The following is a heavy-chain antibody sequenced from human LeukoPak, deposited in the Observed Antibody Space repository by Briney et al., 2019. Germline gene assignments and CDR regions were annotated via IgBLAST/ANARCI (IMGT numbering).Heavy chain of an antibody. Sequence: SETLSLTCAVYGGSFSGYYWSWIRQPPGKGLEWLGEINHSGSTNYNPSLKSRVTISVDTSKNQFSLKLSSVTAADTAVYYCARHRYNWNGYYYYGMDVWGQGTTVTVSS. V-gene: IGHV4-34*01. J-gene: IGHJ6*02. CDR2: INHSGST. D-gene: IGHD1-20*01. CDR3: ARHRYNWNGYYYYGMDV. CDR1: GGSFSGYY.